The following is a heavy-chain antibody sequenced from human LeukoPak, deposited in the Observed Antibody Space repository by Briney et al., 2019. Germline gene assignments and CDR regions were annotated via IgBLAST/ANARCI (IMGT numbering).Heavy chain of an antibody. J-gene: IGHJ4*02. CDR2: IYYSGST. CDR1: GVSVSSGSYY. Sequence: SETLSLTCTVSGVSVSSGSYYWSWIRQPPGKGLEWIGYIYYSGSTNYNPSLKSRVTISADTSKNQFSLKLSSVTAADTAVYYCARDGDYWGQGTLVTVPS. V-gene: IGHV4-61*01. CDR3: ARDGDY.